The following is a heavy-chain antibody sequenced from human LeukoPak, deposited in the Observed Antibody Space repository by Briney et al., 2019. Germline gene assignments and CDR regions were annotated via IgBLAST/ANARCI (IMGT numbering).Heavy chain of an antibody. CDR1: GDSFSDYY. D-gene: IGHD3-10*01. V-gene: IGHV4-34*01. J-gene: IGHJ3*02. CDR3: AGEEASQDFDAFHI. Sequence: PSETLSPTCAVYGDSFSDYYWSWIRQPPGKGPEWIGEINHSGTTNSHPSLKSRVTISADTSNNQVSLRLASVTAADTAVYYCAGEEASQDFDAFHIWGQGTMVTVSS. CDR2: INHSGTT.